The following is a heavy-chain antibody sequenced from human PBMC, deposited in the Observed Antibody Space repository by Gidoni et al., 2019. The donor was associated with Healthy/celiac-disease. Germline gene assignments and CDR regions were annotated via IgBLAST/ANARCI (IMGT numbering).Heavy chain of an antibody. CDR3: ARGRPLHYYMDV. CDR2: INHSGST. Sequence: QLQLQQWGAGLLKPSETLSLTCAGDGGSFSGYYWSWIRQPPGKGLEWIGEINHSGSTNYNPSLKSRVTISVDTSKNQFSLKLSSVTAADTAVYYCARGRPLHYYMDVWGKGTTVTVSS. CDR1: GGSFSGYY. J-gene: IGHJ6*03. V-gene: IGHV4-34*01. D-gene: IGHD2-15*01.